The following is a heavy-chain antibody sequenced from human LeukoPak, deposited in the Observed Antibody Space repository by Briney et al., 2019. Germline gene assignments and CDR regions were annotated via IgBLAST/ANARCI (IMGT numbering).Heavy chain of an antibody. J-gene: IGHJ4*02. Sequence: GGSLRLSCAASGFTFDDYTMHWVRQAPGKGLEWVSLISWDGGSTYYADSVKGRFTISRDNSKNSLYLQMNSLRTEDTALYYCAKDRGSSTSCYDYWGQGTLVTVSS. D-gene: IGHD2-2*01. CDR2: ISWDGGST. CDR1: GFTFDDYT. CDR3: AKDRGSSTSCYDY. V-gene: IGHV3-43*01.